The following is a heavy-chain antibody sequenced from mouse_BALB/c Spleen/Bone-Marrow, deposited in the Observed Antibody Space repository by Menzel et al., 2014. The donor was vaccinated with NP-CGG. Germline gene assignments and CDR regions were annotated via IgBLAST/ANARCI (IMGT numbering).Heavy chain of an antibody. CDR3: ARGGNFLWYCDV. V-gene: IGHV1-9*01. J-gene: IGHJ1*01. CDR2: ILPGSGST. D-gene: IGHD2-1*01. CDR1: GYTFRSHW. Sequence: QVQLQQSGAELMKPGASVKISCKATGYTFRSHWIEWVKQRPGHGLEWIGEILPGSGSTYYNEKFKGKATFTADTSSNTAYMQLSSLTSEDSAVYYCARGGNFLWYCDVGGAGTTVPVSA.